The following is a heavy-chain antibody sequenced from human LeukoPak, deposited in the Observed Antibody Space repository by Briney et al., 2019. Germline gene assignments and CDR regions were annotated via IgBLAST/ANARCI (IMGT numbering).Heavy chain of an antibody. CDR2: ISYDGSNK. CDR1: GFTFNNYG. Sequence: GRSLRLSCAASGFTFNNYGMHWVRQAPGKGLEWVAVISYDGSNKYYADSVKGRFTISRDNSKNTLYLQMNSLRAEDTAVYYCARDRWELPHYYYYGLDVWGQGTTVTVSS. D-gene: IGHD1-26*01. V-gene: IGHV3-30*03. CDR3: ARDRWELPHYYYYGLDV. J-gene: IGHJ6*02.